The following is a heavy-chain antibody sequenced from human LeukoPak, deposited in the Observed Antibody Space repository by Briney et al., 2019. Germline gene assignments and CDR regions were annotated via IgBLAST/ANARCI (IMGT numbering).Heavy chain of an antibody. CDR3: ARVALGSWYFDL. J-gene: IGHJ2*01. CDR2: ISTYNGKT. CDR1: GYTFTTYA. V-gene: IGHV1-18*01. Sequence: ASVKVSCKASGYTFTTYAISWVRQAPGQGLEGMGWISTYNGKTNYAQKFQGRVTLTTDTSTRTAYMDLRSLRSDDTAVYHCARVALGSWYFDLWGRGTLVTVSS. D-gene: IGHD2-15*01.